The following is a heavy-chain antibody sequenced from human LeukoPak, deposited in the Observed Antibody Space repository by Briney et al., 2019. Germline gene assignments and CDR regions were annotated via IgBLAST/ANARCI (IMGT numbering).Heavy chain of an antibody. J-gene: IGHJ4*02. Sequence: GGSLRLSCAASGVTPSINYMSSVRQAPGKGLEWVSVLYSGGSTYYADSVKGRFTISRDNSKNTLYLQMNSLRAEETAVYYCARHIGYCSRTSCYPYYFDYWGQGTLVTVSS. CDR2: LYSGGST. D-gene: IGHD2-2*01. V-gene: IGHV3-66*04. CDR3: ARHIGYCSRTSCYPYYFDY. CDR1: GVTPSINY.